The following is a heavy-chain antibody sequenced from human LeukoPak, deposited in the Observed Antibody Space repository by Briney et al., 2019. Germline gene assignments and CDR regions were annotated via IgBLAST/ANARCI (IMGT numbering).Heavy chain of an antibody. J-gene: IGHJ4*02. D-gene: IGHD6-19*01. V-gene: IGHV3-30*18. CDR1: GFTFSSYG. Sequence: GRSLRLSCAASGFTFSSYGMHWVRQAPGKGLEWVADISYDGSNKYYADSVKGRFTISRDNSKNTLYLQMNSLRAEDTAVYYCAKDSEDRTIAVAGLFDYWGQGTLVTVSS. CDR3: AKDSEDRTIAVAGLFDY. CDR2: ISYDGSNK.